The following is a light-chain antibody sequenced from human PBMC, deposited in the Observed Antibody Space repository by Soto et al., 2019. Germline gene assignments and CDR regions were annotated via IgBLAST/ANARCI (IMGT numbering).Light chain of an antibody. J-gene: IGKJ1*01. CDR3: QQANSFPQTWT. CDR2: MAS. Sequence: DIQMTQSPSTLSASVGDRVTITCRASQSVSTWLAWYQQKPGKAPQVLISMASTLESGVPSRFSGSGSGTDFTLTISSLQPEDFATYYCQQANSFPQTWTFGQGTKVDIK. V-gene: IGKV1-5*03. CDR1: QSVSTW.